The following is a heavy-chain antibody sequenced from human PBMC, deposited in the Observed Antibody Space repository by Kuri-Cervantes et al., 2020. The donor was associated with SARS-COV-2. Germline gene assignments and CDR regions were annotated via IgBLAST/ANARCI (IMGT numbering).Heavy chain of an antibody. V-gene: IGHV3-30*04. CDR3: ATLFDSSGFMFDY. Sequence: GESLKISCAAPGFTFSGCSMHWVRQAPGKGLEWVAVMSYDGSNIYYADSVEGRFTISRDNSKNTLYLQMNSLRAEDTAIYYCATLFDSSGFMFDYWGQGTLVTVSS. J-gene: IGHJ4*02. CDR2: MSYDGSNI. CDR1: GFTFSGCS. D-gene: IGHD3-22*01.